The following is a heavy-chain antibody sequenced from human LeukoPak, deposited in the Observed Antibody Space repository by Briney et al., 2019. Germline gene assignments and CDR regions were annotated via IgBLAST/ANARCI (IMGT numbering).Heavy chain of an antibody. J-gene: IGHJ4*02. V-gene: IGHV3-74*01. Sequence: GGSLRLSCAASGFTFSTYCMHWVRQAPGRGPMWVSRICPDGTVTNYADSVKARFIISRDNARNTVYLQMNSLRVEDTAVYYCVRDFRSADYWGQGTLVTVSS. CDR1: GFTFSTYC. CDR2: ICPDGTVT. CDR3: VRDFRSADY.